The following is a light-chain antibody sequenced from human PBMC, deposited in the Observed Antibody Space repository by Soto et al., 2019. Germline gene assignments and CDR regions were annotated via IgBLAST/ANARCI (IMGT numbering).Light chain of an antibody. J-gene: IGKJ5*01. CDR2: GAS. V-gene: IGKV1-12*01. CDR3: QQANSFPIT. CDR1: QDVGKW. Sequence: DIQMTQSPFTFSASVGYRVTITSRASQDVGKWLAWYQQKPGKAPTLLIHGASSLQSGVPPRYSGSGYGTDFTLTISSLQPEDFATYYCQQANSFPITFGQGTRLEF.